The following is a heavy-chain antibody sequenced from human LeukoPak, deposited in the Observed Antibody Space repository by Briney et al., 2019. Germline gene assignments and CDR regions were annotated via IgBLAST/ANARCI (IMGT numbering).Heavy chain of an antibody. CDR3: AKASTDIVVVTADFDY. CDR1: GFTFDDYA. Sequence: GRSLRLSCAASGFTFDDYAMHWVRQAPGKGLEWVSGISWNSGSIGYADSVKGRFTISRDNAKNSPYLQMNSLRAEDTALYYCAKASTDIVVVTADFDYWGQGTLVTVSS. J-gene: IGHJ4*02. CDR2: ISWNSGSI. D-gene: IGHD2-21*02. V-gene: IGHV3-9*01.